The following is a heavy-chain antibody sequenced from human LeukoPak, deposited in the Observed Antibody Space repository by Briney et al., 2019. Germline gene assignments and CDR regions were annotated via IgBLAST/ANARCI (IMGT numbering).Heavy chain of an antibody. CDR1: GGTFNSYV. V-gene: IGHV1-69*13. Sequence: ASVKVSCKASGGTFNSYVISWVRRAPGQGLEWMGGSIPIFNTEKYAQKFQGRVTITADESTNTASLEMGSLRSEDTAVYYRASNERYGDTRLYHFDYWGQGTLVTVSS. J-gene: IGHJ4*02. D-gene: IGHD4-17*01. CDR2: SIPIFNTE. CDR3: ASNERYGDTRLYHFDY.